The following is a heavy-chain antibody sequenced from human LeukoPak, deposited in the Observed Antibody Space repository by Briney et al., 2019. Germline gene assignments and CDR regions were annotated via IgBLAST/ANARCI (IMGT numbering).Heavy chain of an antibody. D-gene: IGHD6-13*01. V-gene: IGHV4-4*07. Sequence: SETLSLTCTVSGGSIRSYYWNWIRQPAGKGLEWIGRIYASGSTNYNPSLESRVTISVDTSKNQFSLKLSSVTAADTAVYYCAREEGSTWSFDYWGQGTLVTVSS. CDR3: AREEGSTWSFDY. J-gene: IGHJ4*02. CDR1: GGSIRSYY. CDR2: IYASGST.